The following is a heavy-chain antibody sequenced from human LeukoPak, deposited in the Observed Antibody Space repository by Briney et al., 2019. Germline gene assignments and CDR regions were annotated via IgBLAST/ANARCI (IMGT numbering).Heavy chain of an antibody. Sequence: SETLSLTCTVSGGSISSYYWSWIRQPPGKGLEWIGYIYYSGSTNYNPSLKSRVAISVDTSKNQFSLKLSSVTAADTAVYYCARGAGTKTSRYYFDYWGQGTLVTVSS. J-gene: IGHJ4*02. D-gene: IGHD1-1*01. CDR3: ARGAGTKTSRYYFDY. CDR1: GGSISSYY. V-gene: IGHV4-59*01. CDR2: IYYSGST.